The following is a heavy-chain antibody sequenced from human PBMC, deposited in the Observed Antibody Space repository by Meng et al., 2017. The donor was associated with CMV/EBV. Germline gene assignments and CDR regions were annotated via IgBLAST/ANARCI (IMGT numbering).Heavy chain of an antibody. CDR3: ARESNVDTAMVDY. CDR1: GYTFTGYY. Sequence: KASGYTFTGYYMHWVRQAPGQGLEWMGWITPNGGGTNYAQKFQGRVTMTRDTSISTAYMELSRLRSDDTAVYYCARESNVDTAMVDYWGQGTLVTVSS. D-gene: IGHD5-18*01. J-gene: IGHJ4*02. CDR2: ITPNGGGT. V-gene: IGHV1-2*02.